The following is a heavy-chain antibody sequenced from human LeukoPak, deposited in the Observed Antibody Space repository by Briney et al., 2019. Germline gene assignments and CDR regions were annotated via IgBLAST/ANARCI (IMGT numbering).Heavy chain of an antibody. CDR2: IYYSGST. CDR1: GGSISSSSYH. CDR3: ARRLVQYYYDSSGYYTTPYYFDY. J-gene: IGHJ4*02. Sequence: PSETLSLTCTVSGGSISSSSYHWGWIRQPPGKGLEWIGSIYYSGSTYYNPSLKSRVTISVDTSKNQFSLKLSPVTAADTAVYYCARRLVQYYYDSSGYYTTPYYFDYWGQGTLVTVPS. V-gene: IGHV4-39*01. D-gene: IGHD3-22*01.